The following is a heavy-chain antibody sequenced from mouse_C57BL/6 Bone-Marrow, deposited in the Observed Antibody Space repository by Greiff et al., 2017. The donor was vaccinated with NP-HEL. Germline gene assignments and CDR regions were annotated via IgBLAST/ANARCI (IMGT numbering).Heavy chain of an antibody. CDR1: GIDFSRYW. D-gene: IGHD2-5*01. V-gene: IGHV4-1*01. CDR3: ASYYSNYNYFDY. J-gene: IGHJ2*01. CDR2: INPDSSTI. Sequence: EVKLQESGGGLVQPGGSLKLSCAASGIDFSRYWMSWVRRAPGKGLEWIGEINPDSSTINYAPSLKDKFIISRDNAKNTLYLQMSKVRSEDTALYYCASYYSNYNYFDYWGQGTTLTVSS.